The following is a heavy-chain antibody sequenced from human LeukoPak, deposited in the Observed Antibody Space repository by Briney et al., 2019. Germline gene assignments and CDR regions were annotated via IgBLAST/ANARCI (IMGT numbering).Heavy chain of an antibody. D-gene: IGHD2-15*01. J-gene: IGHJ4*02. CDR3: AKEYCGGGRCNDDFFDY. CDR1: GFTFRTNG. V-gene: IGHV3-30*18. CDR2: ISYDEKTQ. Sequence: GGSLRLSCAASGFTFRTNGMHWVRQAPGKGLEWVADISYDEKTQYYADSVKGRFTISRDNSKNTLYLQMNSLRAEDTAVYYCAKEYCGGGRCNDDFFDYWGQGTLVTVSS.